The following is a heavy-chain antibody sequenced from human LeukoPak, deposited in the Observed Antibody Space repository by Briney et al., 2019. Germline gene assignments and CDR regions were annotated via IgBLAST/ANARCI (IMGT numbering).Heavy chain of an antibody. CDR2: INHSGST. V-gene: IGHV4-34*01. CDR3: ARGRGVTI. J-gene: IGHJ4*02. Sequence: SETLSLTCAVYGGSFSGYYWSWIRQPPGKGLEWIGEINHSGSTNYNPSLKSRVTISVDTSKNQFSLKLSSVTAADTAVYYCARGRGVTIWGQGTLDTVSS. D-gene: IGHD3-10*01. CDR1: GGSFSGYY.